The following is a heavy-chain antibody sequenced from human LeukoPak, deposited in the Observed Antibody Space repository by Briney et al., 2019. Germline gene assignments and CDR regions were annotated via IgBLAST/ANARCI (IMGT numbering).Heavy chain of an antibody. D-gene: IGHD5-18*01. V-gene: IGHV3-21*01. Sequence: TGMSLRLSCAGSGFTFNNYYMSRVRQAPGRGLEWVSSIGSTGSYIYYADSVRGRFTISRDNAKNSLFLQMNSLRAEDTAVYYCARDVLQYNYAFGYWGQGTLVTVSS. CDR3: ARDVLQYNYAFGY. CDR2: IGSTGSYI. CDR1: GFTFNNYY. J-gene: IGHJ4*02.